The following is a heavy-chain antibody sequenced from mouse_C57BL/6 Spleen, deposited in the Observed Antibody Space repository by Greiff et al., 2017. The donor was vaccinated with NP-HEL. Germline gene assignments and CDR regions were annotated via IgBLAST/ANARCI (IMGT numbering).Heavy chain of an antibody. D-gene: IGHD1-1*01. CDR3: ARFLITTVVDFDY. J-gene: IGHJ2*01. V-gene: IGHV1-55*01. CDR1: GYTFTSYW. Sequence: VQLQQPGAELVKTGASVKMSCKASGYTFTSYWITWVKQRPGQGLEWIGDIYPGSGSTNYHEQFKSKATLTVDTSSSTAYRQLSSLTSEYSAVYYCARFLITTVVDFDYWGQGTTLTVSS. CDR2: IYPGSGST.